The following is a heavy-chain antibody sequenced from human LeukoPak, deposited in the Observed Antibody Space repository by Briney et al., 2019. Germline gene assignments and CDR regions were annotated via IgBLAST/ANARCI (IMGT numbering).Heavy chain of an antibody. CDR3: ARGHGDYYFDY. CDR2: INPNSGGT. V-gene: IGHV1-2*02. D-gene: IGHD4-17*01. CDR1: GYTFTGYY. J-gene: IGHJ4*02. Sequence: GASVKVSCKASGYTFTGYYMHWVRQAPGQGLEWMGWINPNSGGTNYAQKFQGRVTMTRNTSISTAYMELSSLRSEDTAVYYCARGHGDYYFDYWGQGTLVTVSS.